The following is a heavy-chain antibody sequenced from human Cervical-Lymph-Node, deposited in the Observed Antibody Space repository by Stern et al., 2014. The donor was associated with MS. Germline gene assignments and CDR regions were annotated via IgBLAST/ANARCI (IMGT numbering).Heavy chain of an antibody. V-gene: IGHV4-61*02. D-gene: IGHD5-12*01. J-gene: IGHJ5*01. CDR3: ARASAPLYSGNWFDS. Sequence: QVQLQESGPGLVKPSQTLSVTCTVSGDSISRDNYFWSWIRQAAGKRLEWIGRIHASGSTFYNPSLKSRVTISVDPSKTQFSLKLNSVTAEDTAVYYCARASAPLYSGNWFDSWGQGTLVSVSS. CDR1: GDSISRDNYF. CDR2: IHASGST.